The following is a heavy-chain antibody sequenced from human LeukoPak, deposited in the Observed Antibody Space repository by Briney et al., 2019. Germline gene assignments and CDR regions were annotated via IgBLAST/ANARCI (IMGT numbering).Heavy chain of an antibody. CDR1: GGSFSGYY. CDR2: IYTGGTT. V-gene: IGHV4-4*07. D-gene: IGHD5-24*01. CDR3: ARDVGWLWALDY. J-gene: IGHJ4*02. Sequence: SETLSLTCAVYGGSFSGYYWSWIRQPAGKGLEWIGRIYTGGTTDYNPSLKSRVTISVDTSTNQFSLKLSSVTAADTAVYYCARDVGWLWALDYWGQGILVTVSS.